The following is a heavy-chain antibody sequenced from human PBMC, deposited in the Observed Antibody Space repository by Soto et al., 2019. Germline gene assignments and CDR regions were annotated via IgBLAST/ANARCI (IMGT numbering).Heavy chain of an antibody. CDR3: ARDNGYYDL. CDR2: ISTYSGNT. V-gene: IGHV1-18*04. J-gene: IGHJ4*03. Sequence: GASVKDSCKTSGYTFSSYSINWVRQAPGQGLEWMAWISTYSGNTHYAESVQGRVTVTLDKSARTAFMEMRGLTSDDTGVYFCARDNGYYDLWG. CDR1: GYTFSSYS.